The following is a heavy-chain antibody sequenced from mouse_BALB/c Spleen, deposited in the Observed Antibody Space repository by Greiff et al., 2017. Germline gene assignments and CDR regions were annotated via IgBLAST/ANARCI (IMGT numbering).Heavy chain of an antibody. J-gene: IGHJ4*01. CDR3: ARETTVVMDY. V-gene: IGHV1-82*01. CDR1: GYAFSSSW. Sequence: QVQLQQSGPELVKPGASVKISCKASGYAFSSSWMNWVKQRPGQGLEWIGRIYPGDGDTNYNGKFKGKATLTADKSSSTAYMQLSSLTSVDSAVYFCARETTVVMDYWGQGTSVTVSS. D-gene: IGHD1-1*01. CDR2: IYPGDGDT.